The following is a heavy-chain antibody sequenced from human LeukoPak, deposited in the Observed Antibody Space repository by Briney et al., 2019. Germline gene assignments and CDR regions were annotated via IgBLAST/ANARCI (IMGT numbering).Heavy chain of an antibody. CDR1: GFTFSSYS. D-gene: IGHD1-26*01. J-gene: IGHJ5*02. CDR3: AKDRVGAAADWFDP. Sequence: GGSLRLSCAASGFTFSSYSMNWVRQAPGKGLEWVSSISSSSSYIYYADSVKGRFTISRDNAKNSLYLQMNSLRAEDTAVYYCAKDRVGAAADWFDPWGQGTLVTVSS. V-gene: IGHV3-21*04. CDR2: ISSSSSYI.